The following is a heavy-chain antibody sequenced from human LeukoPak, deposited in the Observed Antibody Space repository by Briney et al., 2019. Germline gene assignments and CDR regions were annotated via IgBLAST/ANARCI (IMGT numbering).Heavy chain of an antibody. V-gene: IGHV1-69*13. CDR3: ARVVAHDYGGNSGLNMDV. Sequence: SVTVSCTASGGTFSSYAISWVRQAPGQGLEWMGGIIPIFGTANYAQKFQGRVTITADESTSTAYMELSSLRSEDTAVYYCARVVAHDYGGNSGLNMDVWGQGTTVTVSS. J-gene: IGHJ6*02. CDR2: IIPIFGTA. CDR1: GGTFSSYA. D-gene: IGHD4-23*01.